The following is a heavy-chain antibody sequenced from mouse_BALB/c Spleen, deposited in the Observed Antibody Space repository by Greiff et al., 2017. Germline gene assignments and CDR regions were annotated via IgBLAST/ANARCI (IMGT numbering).Heavy chain of an antibody. V-gene: IGHV1-5*01. CDR3: TRSRGNYYYYAMDY. CDR2: IYPGNSDT. Sequence: EVKLQQSGTVLARPGASVKMSCKASGYTFTSYWMHWVKQRPGQGLEWIGAIYPGNSDTSYNQKFKGKAKLTAVTSTSTAYMELSSLTNEDSAVYYCTRSRGNYYYYAMDYWGQGTSVTVSS. J-gene: IGHJ4*01. D-gene: IGHD2-1*01. CDR1: GYTFTSYW.